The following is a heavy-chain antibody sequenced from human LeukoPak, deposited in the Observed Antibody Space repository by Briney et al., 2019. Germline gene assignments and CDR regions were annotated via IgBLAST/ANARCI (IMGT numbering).Heavy chain of an antibody. CDR2: IIPIFGTA. CDR3: ARGPLWDIVVVPAVWRGHYYYYMDV. CDR1: GYTFTGYY. D-gene: IGHD2-2*01. J-gene: IGHJ6*03. V-gene: IGHV1-69*05. Sequence: ASVKVSCKASGYTFTGYYMHWVRQAPGQGLEWMGGIIPIFGTANYAQKFQGRVTITTDESTSTAYMELSSLRSEDTAVYYCARGPLWDIVVVPAVWRGHYYYYMDVWGKGTTVTVSS.